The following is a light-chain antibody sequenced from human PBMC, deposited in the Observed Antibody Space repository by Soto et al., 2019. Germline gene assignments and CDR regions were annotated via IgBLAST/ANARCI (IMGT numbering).Light chain of an antibody. CDR3: QQYYSYPFT. CDR1: QTSSTW. Sequence: DIQMTQSPSTLAASVGDGVTITCRASQTSSTWLAWCQQKPGKAPKLLIQMASSLESGVPSRFSGSGSGTEFTLTITSLQPDDLAAYYCQQYYSYPFTFGGGTKVDIK. CDR2: MAS. J-gene: IGKJ4*01. V-gene: IGKV1-5*03.